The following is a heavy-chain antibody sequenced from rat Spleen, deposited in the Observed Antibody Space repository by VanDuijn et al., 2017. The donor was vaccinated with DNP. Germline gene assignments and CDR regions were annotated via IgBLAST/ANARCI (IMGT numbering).Heavy chain of an antibody. CDR1: GYSITSNY. CDR3: ARWTTGFDY. J-gene: IGHJ2*01. D-gene: IGHD1-4*01. Sequence: EVQLQESGPGLVIPSQSLSLTCSVTGYSITSNYWGWIRRFPGNKLEWMGYISYSGYTNYNPSLRGRVSITRDKSKNQFFLQLNSIIAEDTATYYCARWTTGFDYWGQGVMVTVSS. V-gene: IGHV3-1*01. CDR2: ISYSGYT.